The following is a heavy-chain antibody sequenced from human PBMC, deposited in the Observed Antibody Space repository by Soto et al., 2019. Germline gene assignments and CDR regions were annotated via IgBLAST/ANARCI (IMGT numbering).Heavy chain of an antibody. D-gene: IGHD6-19*01. CDR3: AREDTYSSEYYYYYYGMDV. V-gene: IGHV3-48*02. Sequence: GGSLRLSCAASGFTFSSYSMNWVRQAPGKGLEWVSYISSSSSTIYYADSVKGRFTISRDNAKNSLYLQMNSLRDEDTAVYYCAREDTYSSEYYYYYYGMDVWGQGTTVTVSS. CDR1: GFTFSSYS. J-gene: IGHJ6*02. CDR2: ISSSSSTI.